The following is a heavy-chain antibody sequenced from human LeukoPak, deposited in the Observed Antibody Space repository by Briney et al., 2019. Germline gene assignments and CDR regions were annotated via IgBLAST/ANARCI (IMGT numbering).Heavy chain of an antibody. CDR1: GGSISSYY. D-gene: IGHD6-13*01. J-gene: IGHJ6*03. CDR2: IYTSGST. CDR3: ARTAAHNYYYYYMDV. Sequence: SETLSLTCTVSGGSISSYYWSWIRQPAGKGLEWIGRIYTSGSTNYNPSLKSRVTVSVDTSKNQLSLKLSSVTAADTAVYYCARTAAHNYYYYYMDVWGKGTTVTASS. V-gene: IGHV4-4*07.